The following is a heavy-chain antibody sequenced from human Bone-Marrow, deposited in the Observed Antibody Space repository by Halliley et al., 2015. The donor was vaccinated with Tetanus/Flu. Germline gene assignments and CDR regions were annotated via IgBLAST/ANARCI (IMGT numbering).Heavy chain of an antibody. V-gene: IGHV4-31*03. J-gene: IGHJ4*02. CDR1: GGSISSGGHY. CDR3: ARGHWYTYVSGGYVDY. CDR2: IYYSGTT. D-gene: IGHD2-2*02. Sequence: GLVKPSQTLSLTCTVSGGSISSGGHYWSWIRQHPGKGLEWIGCIYYSGTTYYNPSLKSRATISVDTSKNQFSLKLRSVTAADTAVYYCARGHWYTYVSGGYVDYWGQGTLVPVSS.